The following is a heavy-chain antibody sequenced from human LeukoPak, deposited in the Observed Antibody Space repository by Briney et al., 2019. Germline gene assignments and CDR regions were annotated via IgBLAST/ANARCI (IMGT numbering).Heavy chain of an antibody. V-gene: IGHV3-9*01. CDR3: AAMGSSYGI. J-gene: IGHJ4*02. Sequence: PGRSLRLSCAASGFTFDDYAMHWVRQAPGKGLEWVSGISWNSGSIGYADSVKGRFTISRDNAKNSLYLQMNSLRAKDTALYYCAAMGSSYGIWGQGTLVTVSS. CDR1: GFTFDDYA. CDR2: ISWNSGSI. D-gene: IGHD5-18*01.